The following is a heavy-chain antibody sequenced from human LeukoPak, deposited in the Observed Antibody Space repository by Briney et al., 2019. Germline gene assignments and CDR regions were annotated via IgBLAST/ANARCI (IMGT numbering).Heavy chain of an antibody. J-gene: IGHJ4*02. V-gene: IGHV4-34*01. Sequence: SETLSLTCAVYGGSFSGYYWSWIRQPPGKGLEWIGAINHSGSTNYNPSLKSRVTISLDTSKNQFSLKLTSVTAADTAVYYCAREGIAAAAIDYWGQGNLVTVSS. CDR2: INHSGST. D-gene: IGHD6-13*01. CDR1: GGSFSGYY. CDR3: AREGIAAAAIDY.